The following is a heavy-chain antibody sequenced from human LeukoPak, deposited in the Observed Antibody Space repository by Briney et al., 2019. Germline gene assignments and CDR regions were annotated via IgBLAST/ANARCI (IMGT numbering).Heavy chain of an antibody. J-gene: IGHJ5*02. Sequence: SETLSLTCAVSGGSFSGYYWSWIRQPPGKGLEWIGEINHSGSTNYNPSIKSRVSISVDTPKNQFSLKLTSVAAADTAVYYCARETVTPLTWFVPWGEGTLVTVSS. CDR3: ARETVTPLTWFVP. V-gene: IGHV4-34*01. CDR1: GGSFSGYY. D-gene: IGHD4-17*01. CDR2: INHSGST.